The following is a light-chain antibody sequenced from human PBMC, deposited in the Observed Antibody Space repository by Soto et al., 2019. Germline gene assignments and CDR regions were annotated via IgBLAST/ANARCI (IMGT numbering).Light chain of an antibody. CDR2: GAN. Sequence: EIVLTQSPGTLSLSPGERATLSCRASQSVSSSYLAWYQQKPGQAPRLLIYGANNRATGISDRFSGSGSGTDFTLTISRLESDDFAVYFCQQYGNSPPSTFGQGTKLEIK. V-gene: IGKV3-20*01. J-gene: IGKJ2*01. CDR1: QSVSSSY. CDR3: QQYGNSPPST.